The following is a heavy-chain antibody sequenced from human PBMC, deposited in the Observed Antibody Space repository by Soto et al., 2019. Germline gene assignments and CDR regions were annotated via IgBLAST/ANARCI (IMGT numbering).Heavy chain of an antibody. V-gene: IGHV3-30-3*01. CDR1: GFTFSSYA. Sequence: QVQLVESGGGVVQPGRSLRLSCAASGFTFSSYAMHGVRQAPGKGLEGVAVISYDGSNKYYADSVKGRFTISRDKSKNTLYLQMNSLRDEDTAVYDCARDSSSSSFGYWGQGTLVTVSS. J-gene: IGHJ4*02. D-gene: IGHD6-13*01. CDR2: ISYDGSNK. CDR3: ARDSSSSSFGY.